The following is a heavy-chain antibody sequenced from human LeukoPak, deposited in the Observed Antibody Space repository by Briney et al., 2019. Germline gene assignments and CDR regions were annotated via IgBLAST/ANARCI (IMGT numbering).Heavy chain of an antibody. CDR1: GFTFSSYW. CDR2: IKQDGSEK. V-gene: IGHV3-7*01. CDR3: ASDVAYKFDY. Sequence: GGSLRLSCAASGFTFSSYWMSWVRQAPGKGLEWVANIKQDGSEKYYVDSVKGRFTISRDNSKNTLYLQMSTLGDEDTAVYYCASDVAYKFDYWGQGTLVTFSS. J-gene: IGHJ4*02. D-gene: IGHD5-24*01.